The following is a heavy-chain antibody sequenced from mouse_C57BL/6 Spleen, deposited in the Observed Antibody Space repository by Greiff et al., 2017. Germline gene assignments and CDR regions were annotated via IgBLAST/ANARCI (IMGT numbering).Heavy chain of an antibody. D-gene: IGHD1-1*01. CDR2: IYPGDGDT. CDR3: ASLYYGSSSVDY. V-gene: IGHV1-80*01. Sequence: QVQLQQSGAELVKPGASVKISCKASGYAFSSYWMNWVKQRPGKGLECIGQIYPGDGDTNYNGKFKGKATLTADKSSSTAYMQLSSLTSEDSAVYFCASLYYGSSSVDYWGQGTTLTVSS. J-gene: IGHJ2*01. CDR1: GYAFSSYW.